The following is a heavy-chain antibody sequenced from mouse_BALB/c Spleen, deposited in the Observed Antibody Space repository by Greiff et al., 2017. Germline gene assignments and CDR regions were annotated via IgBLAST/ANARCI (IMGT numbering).Heavy chain of an antibody. Sequence: EVQRVESGGGLVKLGGSLKLSCAASGFTFSSYYMSWVRQTPEKRLELVAAINSNGGSTYYPDTVKGRFTISRDNAKNTLYLQMSSLKSEDTALYYCACYYGYAMEYWGQGTSVTVSS. J-gene: IGHJ4*01. V-gene: IGHV5-6-2*01. D-gene: IGHD1-1*01. CDR3: ACYYGYAMEY. CDR2: INSNGGST. CDR1: GFTFSSYY.